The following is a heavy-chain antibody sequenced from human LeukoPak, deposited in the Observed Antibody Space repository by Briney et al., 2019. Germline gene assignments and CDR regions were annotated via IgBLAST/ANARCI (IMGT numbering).Heavy chain of an antibody. Sequence: GASVKVSCKASGYTFTGYYMHWVRQAPGQGLEWMGWINPNSGGTNYAQKFQGSVTMTRDTSISTAYMELSRLRSDDTAVYYCARFGGWGDYYMDVWGKGTTVTVSS. D-gene: IGHD3-10*01. J-gene: IGHJ6*03. V-gene: IGHV1-2*02. CDR2: INPNSGGT. CDR3: ARFGGWGDYYMDV. CDR1: GYTFTGYY.